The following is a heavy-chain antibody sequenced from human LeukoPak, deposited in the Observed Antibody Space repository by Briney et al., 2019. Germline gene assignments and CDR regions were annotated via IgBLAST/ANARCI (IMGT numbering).Heavy chain of an antibody. CDR2: TRYDGSNK. J-gene: IGHJ6*03. V-gene: IGHV3-30*02. Sequence: GGSLRLTCAASGFTFSSYGMYWVRQAPGKGLEWVAFTRYDGSNKYYADSVKGRFTISRDNSKNTLYLQMNSLRAEDTAVFYCAKGPKGYCSGGSCYYSYHYMDVWGKGTTVTISS. CDR3: AKGPKGYCSGGSCYYSYHYMDV. CDR1: GFTFSSYG. D-gene: IGHD2-15*01.